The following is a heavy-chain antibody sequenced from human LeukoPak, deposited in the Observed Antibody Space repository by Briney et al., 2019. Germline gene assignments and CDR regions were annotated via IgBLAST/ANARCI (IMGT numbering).Heavy chain of an antibody. CDR2: INPNSGGT. D-gene: IGHD6-19*01. J-gene: IGHJ4*02. CDR3: AREATVAGSRVFDY. V-gene: IGHV1-2*02. CDR1: GYTFTGYY. Sequence: ASVKVSCKASGYTFTGYYMHWVRQAPGQGLEWMGWINPNSGGTNYAQKFQGRVTMTRDMSTSTVYMELSSLRSEDTAVYYCAREATVAGSRVFDYWGQGTLVTVSS.